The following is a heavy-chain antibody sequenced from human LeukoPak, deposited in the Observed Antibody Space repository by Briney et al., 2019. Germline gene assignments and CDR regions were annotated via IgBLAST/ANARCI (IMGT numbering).Heavy chain of an antibody. V-gene: IGHV3-9*01. D-gene: IGHD3-3*01. CDR1: GFTFDDYA. Sequence: GGSLRLSCAASGFTFDDYAMHWVRQAPGKGLEWVSGISWNSGSIGYADSVKGRFTISRDNAKNSLYLQMNSLRAEDTALYYCEKDIFGGDYYYYYMDVWGKGTTVTVSS. CDR3: EKDIFGGDYYYYYMDV. J-gene: IGHJ6*03. CDR2: ISWNSGSI.